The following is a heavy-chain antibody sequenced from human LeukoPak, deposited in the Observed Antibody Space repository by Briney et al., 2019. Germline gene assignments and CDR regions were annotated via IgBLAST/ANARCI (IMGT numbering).Heavy chain of an antibody. CDR3: AKDLGAWLRFLKWTRGAFDY. J-gene: IGHJ4*02. D-gene: IGHD3-3*01. V-gene: IGHV3-30*18. CDR2: ISYDGSNK. CDR1: GFTFSSYG. Sequence: PGGSLRLSCAASGFTFSSYGMHWVRQAPGKGLEWVAVISYDGSNKYYADSVKGRFTISRDNSKNTLYLQMNSLRAEDTAVYYCAKDLGAWLRFLKWTRGAFDYWGQGTLVTVSS.